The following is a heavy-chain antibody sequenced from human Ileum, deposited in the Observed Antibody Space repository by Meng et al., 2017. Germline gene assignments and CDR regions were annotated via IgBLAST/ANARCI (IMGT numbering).Heavy chain of an antibody. CDR3: ARGGFYPDY. D-gene: IGHD5-12*01. J-gene: IGHJ4*02. V-gene: IGHV3-7*01. CDR2: IQQDGSEK. CDR1: GFTFSSYT. Sequence: GESLKISCAASGFTFSSYTMSWVRQAPEKGLEWVANIQQDGSEKNYVDSVKGRFTISRDNAKNSLYLQMNSLRAEDTAVYYCARGGFYPDYWGQGTLVTVSS.